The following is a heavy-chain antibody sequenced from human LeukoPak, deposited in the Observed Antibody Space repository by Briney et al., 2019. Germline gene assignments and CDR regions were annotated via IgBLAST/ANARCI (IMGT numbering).Heavy chain of an antibody. V-gene: IGHV3-23*01. CDR3: AKDRDGDFDY. Sequence: GGSLRLSCAASRFTFDDYAMSWVRQAPGKGLEWVSAISGSGGSTYYADSVKGRFTISRDNSKNTLYLQMNSLRAEDTAVYYCAKDRDGDFDYWGQGTLVTVSS. D-gene: IGHD3-10*01. J-gene: IGHJ4*02. CDR1: RFTFDDYA. CDR2: ISGSGGST.